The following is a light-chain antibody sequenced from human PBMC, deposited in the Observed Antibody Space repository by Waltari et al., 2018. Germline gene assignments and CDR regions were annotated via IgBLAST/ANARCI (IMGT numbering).Light chain of an antibody. CDR1: KSVLNSPNNKNP. CDR2: WAS. J-gene: IGKJ4*01. CDR3: QQYYSTHA. V-gene: IGKV4-1*01. Sequence: DIVMTQSPDSLAGSLGERSTINCKSSKSVLNSPNNKNPLAWYQQKPGQPPKLLIYWASTRESGVPDRFSGSGSGTDFTLTISSLQAEDVAVYYCQQYYSTHAFGGGTKVEIK.